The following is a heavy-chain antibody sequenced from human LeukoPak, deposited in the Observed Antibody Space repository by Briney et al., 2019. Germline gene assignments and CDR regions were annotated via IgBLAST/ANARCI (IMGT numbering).Heavy chain of an antibody. D-gene: IGHD1-26*01. Sequence: ASVKVSCKASGYTFTSYGVTWVRQAPGQGLEWMGWISAYNGNTNYAQKFQGRVTITADKSTSTAYMELSSLRSEDTAVYYCARDYRGLDYWGQGTLVTVSS. V-gene: IGHV1-18*01. CDR1: GYTFTSYG. J-gene: IGHJ4*02. CDR2: ISAYNGNT. CDR3: ARDYRGLDY.